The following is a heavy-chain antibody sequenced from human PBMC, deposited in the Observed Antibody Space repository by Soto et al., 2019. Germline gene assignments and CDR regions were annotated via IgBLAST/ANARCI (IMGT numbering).Heavy chain of an antibody. CDR1: GGSISSSSYY. D-gene: IGHD4-17*01. CDR2: IYYSGST. V-gene: IGHV4-39*01. CDR3: ARTLDYGDYVFDY. J-gene: IGHJ4*02. Sequence: SETLSLTCTVSGGSISSSSYYWGWIRQPPGKGLEWIGSIYYSGSTYYNPSLKGRVTISVDTSKNQFSLKLSSVTAADTAVYYCARTLDYGDYVFDYWGQGTLVTVSS.